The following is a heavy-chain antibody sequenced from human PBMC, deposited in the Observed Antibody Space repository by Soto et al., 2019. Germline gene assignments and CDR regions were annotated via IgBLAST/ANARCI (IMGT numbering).Heavy chain of an antibody. CDR2: MYISGST. CDR1: GGSTRDYY. D-gene: IGHD5-12*01. Sequence: QVQLQESGPGLVKPSETLSVTCSVSGGSTRDYYWSWIRQPAGKGLEWIGRMYISGSTKYNPSLKSRVTMSADTSVNQFSLTLISVTAADTATYYCARMYNSGFYRPEGDYYFYGMDVWGQGTTVTVSS. V-gene: IGHV4-4*07. J-gene: IGHJ6*02. CDR3: ARMYNSGFYRPEGDYYFYGMDV.